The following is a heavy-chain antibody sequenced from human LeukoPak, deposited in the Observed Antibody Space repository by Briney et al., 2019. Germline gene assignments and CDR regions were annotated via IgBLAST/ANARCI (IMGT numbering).Heavy chain of an antibody. CDR1: GFTFSSYS. CDR3: ATGTLGGWHYFDY. V-gene: IGHV3-48*01. CDR2: ISSSSSTI. J-gene: IGHJ4*02. Sequence: GGSLRLSCAASGFTFSSYSMSWVRQAPGKGLEWVSYISSSSSTIYYADSVKGRFTISRDNAKNSLYLQMNSLRAEDTAVYYCATGTLGGWHYFDYWGQGTLVTVSS. D-gene: IGHD2-15*01.